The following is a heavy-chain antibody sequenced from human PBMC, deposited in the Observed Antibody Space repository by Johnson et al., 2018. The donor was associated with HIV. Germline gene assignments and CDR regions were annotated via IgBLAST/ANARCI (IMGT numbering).Heavy chain of an antibody. Sequence: VQLVESGGGLVQPGGSLRLSCAASGFDFRTYWMVWVRQVPGKRPVWVARIYNDGSRTTYADSVRGRFTISRDNAKYTVDLQMNSLRVEDTAVYYCAKVDCGGDTCAGYDPFDLWGQGTLVTVSS. V-gene: IGHV3-74*03. CDR3: AKVDCGGDTCAGYDPFDL. CDR2: IYNDGSRT. D-gene: IGHD2-21*01. CDR1: GFDFRTYW. J-gene: IGHJ3*01.